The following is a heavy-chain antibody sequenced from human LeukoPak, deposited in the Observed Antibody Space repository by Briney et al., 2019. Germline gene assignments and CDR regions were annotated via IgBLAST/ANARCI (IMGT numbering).Heavy chain of an antibody. CDR1: RFTFSNYW. D-gene: IGHD6-13*01. CDR2: VKQDGSEK. CDR3: AREGYSSSWYDDY. J-gene: IGHJ4*02. Sequence: GGSLRLSCAASRFTFSNYWMSWVRQAPGKGLEWVANVKQDGSEKYYVDSVKGRFTISRDNAKNSLYLQMHTLRAEDTGVYYCAREGYSSSWYDDYWGQGTLVTVSS. V-gene: IGHV3-7*03.